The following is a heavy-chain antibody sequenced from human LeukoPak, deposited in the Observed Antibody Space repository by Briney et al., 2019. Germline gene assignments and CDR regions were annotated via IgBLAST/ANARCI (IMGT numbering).Heavy chain of an antibody. V-gene: IGHV4-38-2*02. CDR1: GYSISSGYY. J-gene: IGHJ4*02. CDR3: ATRGPYYFDY. CDR2: IYHSGST. Sequence: SETLSLTYTVSGYSISSGYYWGWIRQPPGKGLEWIGSIYHSGSTYYNPSLKSRVTISVDTSKNQFSLKLSSVTAADTAVYYCATRGPYYFDYWGQGTLVTVSS.